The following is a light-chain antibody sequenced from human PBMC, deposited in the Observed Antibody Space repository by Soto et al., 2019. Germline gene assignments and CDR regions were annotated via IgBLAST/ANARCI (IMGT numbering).Light chain of an antibody. J-gene: IGKJ3*01. CDR2: EAS. CDR1: QGISSA. V-gene: IGKV1-13*02. Sequence: GDRVTITCRASQGISSALAWYQQKPGKAPKLLIYEASILQSGVPSRFSGSRSGTEFTLTISSLQPDDFATYYCQHYNSYSTFGPGTKVDIK. CDR3: QHYNSYST.